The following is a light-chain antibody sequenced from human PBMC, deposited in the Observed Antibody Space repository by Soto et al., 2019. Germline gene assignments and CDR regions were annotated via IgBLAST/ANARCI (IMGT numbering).Light chain of an antibody. CDR3: ASWVDDLNGLL. CDR2: SNN. V-gene: IGLV1-44*01. J-gene: IGLJ2*01. Sequence: QSVLTQPPSASGTPGQRVTISCSGIRSNIGSNFVNWYQKLPGTAPKLLIHSNNERPSGVPGRFSGSKSGTSASLAISGLQSEDEADYYCASWVDDLNGLLFGGGTKLTV. CDR1: RSNIGSNF.